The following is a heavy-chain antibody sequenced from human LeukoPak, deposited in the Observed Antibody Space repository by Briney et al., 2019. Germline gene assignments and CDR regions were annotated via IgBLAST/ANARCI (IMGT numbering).Heavy chain of an antibody. D-gene: IGHD5-24*01. V-gene: IGHV3-23*01. Sequence: GGSLRLSCAASGFTFSSYAMSWVRQAPGKGLEWVSAISGSGGSTYYADSVKGRFTISRDNSKNTLYLQMNSLRAEDTAVYYCAKGVRRDGYNYFSFDYWGQETLVPVP. CDR1: GFTFSSYA. CDR3: AKGVRRDGYNYFSFDY. J-gene: IGHJ4*02. CDR2: ISGSGGST.